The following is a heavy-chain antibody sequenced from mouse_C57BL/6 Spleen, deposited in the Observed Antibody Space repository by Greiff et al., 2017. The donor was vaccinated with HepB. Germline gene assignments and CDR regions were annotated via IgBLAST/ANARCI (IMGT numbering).Heavy chain of an antibody. D-gene: IGHD3-1*01. V-gene: IGHV1-82*01. CDR1: GYAFSSSW. Sequence: QVHVQQSGPELVKPGASVKISCKASGYAFSSSWMNWVKQRPGKGLEWIGRIYPGDGDTNYNGKFKGKATLTAVKSSSTAYMQLSSLTSADSAVYLCARGSTRGFAYWGQGTLVTVSA. CDR2: IYPGDGDT. CDR3: ARGSTRGFAY. J-gene: IGHJ3*01.